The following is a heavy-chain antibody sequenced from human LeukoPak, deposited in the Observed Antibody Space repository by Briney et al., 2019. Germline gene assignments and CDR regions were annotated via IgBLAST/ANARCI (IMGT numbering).Heavy chain of an antibody. CDR3: ARPTGRGGYPTDPFDI. V-gene: IGHV4-4*02. CDR1: GGSISSSNW. CDR2: IYHSGST. Sequence: SETLSLTCAVSGGSISSSNWWDWVRQPPGKGLEWIGEIYHSGSTNYNPSLKSRVTISVDKSKNQFSLKVSSMTAADTAVYYCARPTGRGGYPTDPFDIWGQGTMVTVSS. D-gene: IGHD6-25*01. J-gene: IGHJ3*02.